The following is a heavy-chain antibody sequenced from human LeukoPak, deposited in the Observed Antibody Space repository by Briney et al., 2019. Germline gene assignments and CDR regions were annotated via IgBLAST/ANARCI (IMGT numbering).Heavy chain of an antibody. Sequence: GGSLRLSCAASGFTFSSYGMNWVRQAPGKGLEWVSYISSSSSTIYYADSVKGRFTISRDNAKNSLYLQMNSLRAEDTAVYYCARGVYGSGSYSPDYWGQGTLVTVSS. CDR1: GFTFSSYG. J-gene: IGHJ4*02. CDR2: ISSSSSTI. D-gene: IGHD3-10*01. CDR3: ARGVYGSGSYSPDY. V-gene: IGHV3-48*04.